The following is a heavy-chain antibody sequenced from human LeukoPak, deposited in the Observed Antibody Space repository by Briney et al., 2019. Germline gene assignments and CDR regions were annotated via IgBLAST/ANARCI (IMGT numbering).Heavy chain of an antibody. CDR1: GFTFSSYG. J-gene: IGHJ1*01. CDR3: AKDPGEMATSFAEYFQH. V-gene: IGHV3-30*02. Sequence: PGGSLRLSCAASGFTFSSYGMHWVRQAPGKGLEWVAFIRYDGSNKYYADSVKGRFTISRDNSKNTLYLQMNSLRAEDTAVYYCAKDPGEMATSFAEYFQHWGQGTLVTVSS. D-gene: IGHD5-24*01. CDR2: IRYDGSNK.